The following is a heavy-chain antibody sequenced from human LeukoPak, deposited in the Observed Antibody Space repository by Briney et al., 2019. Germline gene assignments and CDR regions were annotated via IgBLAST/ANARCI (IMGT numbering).Heavy chain of an antibody. Sequence: PSETLSLTCTVSGGSISSYYWSWIRQPPGKGLEWIGYIYYRGSTNYNPSLKSRVTISVDTSKNQFSLKLSSVTATDTAVYYCARHLAVAGTGFDYWGQGILVTVSS. J-gene: IGHJ4*02. CDR3: ARHLAVAGTGFDY. V-gene: IGHV4-59*08. CDR1: GGSISSYY. CDR2: IYYRGST. D-gene: IGHD6-13*01.